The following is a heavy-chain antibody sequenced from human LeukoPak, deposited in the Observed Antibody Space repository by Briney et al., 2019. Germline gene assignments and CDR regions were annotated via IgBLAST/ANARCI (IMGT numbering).Heavy chain of an antibody. D-gene: IGHD3-9*01. J-gene: IGHJ4*02. CDR3: AKAEDGIRYFDWSYFDY. CDR1: GFTFSSYG. CDR2: ISGSGGST. Sequence: GGSLRLSCAASGFTFSSYGMSWVRQAPGKGLEWVSTISGSGGSTYYADSVKGRFTISRDNSKNTLYLQMNSLRAEDTAVYYCAKAEDGIRYFDWSYFDYWGQGTLVTVSS. V-gene: IGHV3-23*01.